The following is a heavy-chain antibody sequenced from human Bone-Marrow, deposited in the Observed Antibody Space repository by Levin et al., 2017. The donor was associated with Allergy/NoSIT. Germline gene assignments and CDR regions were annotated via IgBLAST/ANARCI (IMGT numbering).Heavy chain of an antibody. D-gene: IGHD6-13*01. Sequence: PGGSLRLSCSASGFTFSSYAMHWVRQAPGKGLEYVSAISSNGGSTYYADSVKGRFTISRDNSKNTLYLQMSSLRAEDTAVYYCVNWGRYSSRGGFDYWGQGTLVTVSS. CDR3: VNWGRYSSRGGFDY. CDR2: ISSNGGST. J-gene: IGHJ4*02. CDR1: GFTFSSYA. V-gene: IGHV3-64D*06.